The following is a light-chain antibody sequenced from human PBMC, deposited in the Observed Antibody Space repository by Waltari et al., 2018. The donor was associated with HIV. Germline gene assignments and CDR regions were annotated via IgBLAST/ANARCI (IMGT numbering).Light chain of an antibody. CDR1: VVDSGPEIY. CDR3: SSYSTITSLYV. J-gene: IGLJ1*01. CDR2: MLP. Sequence: QSALAQPASVSGSPGQSITISCAGAVVDSGPEIYVSWYQQHPGRAPRLIIYMLPRRPSGGSDRFSGSSSGMSATLTISGLQSDDEAHYYCSSYSTITSLYVFGTGTRVTVL. V-gene: IGLV2-14*01.